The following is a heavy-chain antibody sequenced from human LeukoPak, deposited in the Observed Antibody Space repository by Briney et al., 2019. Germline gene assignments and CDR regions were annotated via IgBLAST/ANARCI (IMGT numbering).Heavy chain of an antibody. CDR2: ISSNGGST. CDR3: VKGMDIAMVSAFDY. J-gene: IGHJ4*02. CDR1: GFTFSSYA. Sequence: PGGSLRLSCSASGFTFSSYAMHWVRQAPGKGLEYVSDISSNGGSTYYADSVKGRFTISRDNSKNTLYLQMSSLRAEDTAVYYCVKGMDIAMVSAFDYWGQGTLVTVSS. D-gene: IGHD5-18*01. V-gene: IGHV3-64D*09.